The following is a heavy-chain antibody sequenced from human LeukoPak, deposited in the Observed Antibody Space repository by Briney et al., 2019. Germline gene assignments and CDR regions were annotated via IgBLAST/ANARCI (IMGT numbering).Heavy chain of an antibody. CDR1: GFSFNSDW. V-gene: IGHV4-39*01. CDR3: ARQVGSGWYLYWFDP. Sequence: GSLRLSCAASGFSFNSDWMDWVRQAPGKGLEWIGSIYYSGSTYYNPSLKSRVTISVDTSKNQFSLKLSSVTAADTAVYYCARQVGSGWYLYWFDPWGQGTLVTVSS. D-gene: IGHD6-19*01. J-gene: IGHJ5*02. CDR2: IYYSGST.